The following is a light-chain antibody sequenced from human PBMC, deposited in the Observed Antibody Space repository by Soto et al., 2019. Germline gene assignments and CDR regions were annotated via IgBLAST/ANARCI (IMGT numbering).Light chain of an antibody. CDR2: EVS. CDR1: SSDIGAYIY. V-gene: IGLV2-8*01. J-gene: IGLJ1*01. CDR3: SSYTSSSTLYV. Sequence: QSALTQPPSASGSPGQSVTISCTGTSSDIGAYIYVSWYQQHPGKAPKLMISEVSRRPSGVPERFSGSKSGNTASLTVSGLQADDEADYYCSSYTSSSTLYVFGTGTKLTVL.